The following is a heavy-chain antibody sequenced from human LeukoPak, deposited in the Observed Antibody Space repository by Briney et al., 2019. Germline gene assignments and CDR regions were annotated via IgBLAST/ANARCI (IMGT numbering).Heavy chain of an antibody. V-gene: IGHV1-2*02. J-gene: IGHJ6*03. Sequence: GASVKVSCKASGYTFTGYYMHRVRQAPGQGLEWMGWINPNSGGTNYAQKFQGRVTMTRDTSISTAYMELSRLRSDDTAVYYCARDLNYDILTGTYYYMDVWGKGTTVTVSS. CDR2: INPNSGGT. CDR1: GYTFTGYY. CDR3: ARDLNYDILTGTYYYMDV. D-gene: IGHD3-9*01.